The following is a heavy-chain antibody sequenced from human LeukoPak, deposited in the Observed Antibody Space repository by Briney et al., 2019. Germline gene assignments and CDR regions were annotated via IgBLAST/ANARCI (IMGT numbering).Heavy chain of an antibody. D-gene: IGHD6-13*01. V-gene: IGHV3-33*08. CDR1: GFTFSSYA. CDR2: IWYDGSNK. Sequence: GGSLRLSCAASGFTFSSYAMHWVRQAPGKGLEWVAVIWYDGSNKYYADSVKGRFTISRDNSKNTLYLQMNSLRAEDTAVYYCARDIEEQQLVAGAYGMDVWGQGTTVTVSS. J-gene: IGHJ6*02. CDR3: ARDIEEQQLVAGAYGMDV.